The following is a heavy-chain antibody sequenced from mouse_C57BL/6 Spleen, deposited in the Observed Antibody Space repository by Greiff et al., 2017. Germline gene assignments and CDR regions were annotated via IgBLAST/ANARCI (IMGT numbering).Heavy chain of an antibody. V-gene: IGHV5-9*01. J-gene: IGHJ4*01. Sequence: EVHLVESGGGLVKPGGSLKLSCAASGFTFSSYTMSWVRQTPEKRLEWVATISGGGGNTYYPDSVKGRFTISRDNAKNTLYLQMSSLRSEDTALYYCARPDPFYAMDYWGQGTSVTVSS. CDR3: ARPDPFYAMDY. CDR1: GFTFSSYT. CDR2: ISGGGGNT.